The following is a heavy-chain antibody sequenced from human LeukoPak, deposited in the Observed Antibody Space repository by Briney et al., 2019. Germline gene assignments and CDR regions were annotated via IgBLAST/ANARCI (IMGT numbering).Heavy chain of an antibody. D-gene: IGHD2-2*02. CDR2: INPSGGST. CDR3: ARDRSLYHYGMDV. CDR1: GYTFTSYY. J-gene: IGHJ6*02. Sequence: ASVKVSCKASGYTFTSYYMHWVRQSPGQGLEWMGIINPSGGSTSYAQKFQGRVTMTRGTSTSTVYMELSSLRSEDTAVYYCARDRSLYHYGMDVWGQGTTVTVSS. V-gene: IGHV1-46*01.